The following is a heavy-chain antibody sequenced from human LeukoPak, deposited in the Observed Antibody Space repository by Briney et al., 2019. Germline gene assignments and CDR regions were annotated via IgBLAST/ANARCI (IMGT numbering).Heavy chain of an antibody. Sequence: SETLSLTCTVSGGSISSGDYYWSWIRQPPGKGLEWIGYIYYSGSTYYNPSLKSRVTISVDTSKNQFSLKLSSVTAADTAVYYCARASYSYGSPFDYWGQGTLVTVSS. D-gene: IGHD5-18*01. V-gene: IGHV4-30-4*02. CDR2: IYYSGST. J-gene: IGHJ4*02. CDR3: ARASYSYGSPFDY. CDR1: GGSISSGDYY.